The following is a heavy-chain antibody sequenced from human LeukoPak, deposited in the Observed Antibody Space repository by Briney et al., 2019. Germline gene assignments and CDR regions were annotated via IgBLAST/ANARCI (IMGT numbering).Heavy chain of an antibody. CDR1: GFTLSSYP. J-gene: IGHJ4*02. CDR3: ARDRSELYGGGYFDY. Sequence: PGGSLRLSCAASGFTLSSYPMHWVRQAPGKGLEWVAFISYEGISKYYADSVKGRFTISRDNSKNSLILQMNSLRTEDTAVYYCARDRSELYGGGYFDYWGQGTLVTVSS. CDR2: ISYEGISK. D-gene: IGHD3-16*01. V-gene: IGHV3-30-3*01.